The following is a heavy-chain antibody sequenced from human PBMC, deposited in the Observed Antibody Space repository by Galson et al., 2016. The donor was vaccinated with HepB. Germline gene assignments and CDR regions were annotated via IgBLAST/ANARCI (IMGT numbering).Heavy chain of an antibody. CDR2: LYSDGST. V-gene: IGHV3-53*01. CDR3: ARDNRGYCSGGNCPTHYYYGMDV. J-gene: IGHJ6*02. D-gene: IGHD2-15*01. Sequence: WISILYSDGSTHYAGSVRGRFTFSRDDSKNTLYLQMSSLRAEDTAVYYCARDNRGYCSGGNCPTHYYYGMDVWGQGTTVTVSS.